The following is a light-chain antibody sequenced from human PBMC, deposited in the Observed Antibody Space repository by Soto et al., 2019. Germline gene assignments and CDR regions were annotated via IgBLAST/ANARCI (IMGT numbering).Light chain of an antibody. CDR3: QQYDNSHPIFT. CDR1: QSVSSY. J-gene: IGKJ3*01. Sequence: EIVLTXSPATLSLSPGERATLSCRASQSVSSYLAWYQQKPGQAPRLLIYDASNRATGIPDRFSGSGSGTDFTLTISRLEPEDFAVYYCQQYDNSHPIFTFGPGTKVDIK. CDR2: DAS. V-gene: IGKV3-20*01.